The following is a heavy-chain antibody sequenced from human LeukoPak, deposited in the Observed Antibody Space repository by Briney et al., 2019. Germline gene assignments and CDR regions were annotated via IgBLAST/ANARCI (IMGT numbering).Heavy chain of an antibody. CDR2: TYYSGST. Sequence: SDTLSLTCTVSGPSISRSGYYWSWIRQHPGKGLECIEFTYYSGSTHYNPSLESRVTISVDTSKNQLSLKLNSVTAADTAVYYCAGGSYPLEYWGQGALVTVSS. V-gene: IGHV4-31*03. D-gene: IGHD1-26*01. J-gene: IGHJ4*02. CDR3: AGGSYPLEY. CDR1: GPSISRSGYY.